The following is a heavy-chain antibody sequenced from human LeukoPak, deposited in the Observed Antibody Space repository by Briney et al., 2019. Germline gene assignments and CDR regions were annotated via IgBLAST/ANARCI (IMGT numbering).Heavy chain of an antibody. CDR3: ARGGTLGDYYYYYYMDV. J-gene: IGHJ6*03. Sequence: GASVKVSCKASGYTFTSYGISWVRQAPGQGLEWMGWSSAYNGNTNYAQKLQGRVTMTTDTSTSTAYMELRSLRSEDTAVYYCARGGTLGDYYYYYYMDVWGKGTTVTVSS. D-gene: IGHD1-1*01. V-gene: IGHV1-18*01. CDR1: GYTFTSYG. CDR2: SSAYNGNT.